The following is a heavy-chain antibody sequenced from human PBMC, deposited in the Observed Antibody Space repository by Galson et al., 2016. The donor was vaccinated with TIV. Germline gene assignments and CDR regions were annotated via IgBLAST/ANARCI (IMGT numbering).Heavy chain of an antibody. Sequence: PALVKPTQTLTLTCTFSGFSLSTSGVGVGWIRQPPGKALEWLALIYWGDDKRYGPSLKSRLTITKDTSKNHVVLTMTNMDPVDTATYYCAHFNSHAWASHYIDTGCEDAFESWGPGTSVTVSS. CDR3: AHFNSHAWASHYIDTGCEDAFES. CDR1: GFSLSTSGVG. CDR2: IYWGDDK. V-gene: IGHV2-5*05. J-gene: IGHJ3*02. D-gene: IGHD2-15*01.